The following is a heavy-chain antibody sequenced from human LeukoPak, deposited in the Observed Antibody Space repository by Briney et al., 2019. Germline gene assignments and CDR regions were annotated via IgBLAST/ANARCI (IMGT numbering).Heavy chain of an antibody. V-gene: IGHV3-49*04. CDR3: TRDIAAAGY. CDR1: GFTFGDYA. D-gene: IGHD6-13*01. CDR2: IRGKAYGGTT. Sequence: GGSLRLSCTASGFTFGDYAMSWVRQAPGKGLEWVGFIRGKAYGGTTEYAPSVKGRFTISRDDSKSIAYLQMNSLKTEDTAVYFCTRDIAAAGYWGQGTLVTVSS. J-gene: IGHJ4*02.